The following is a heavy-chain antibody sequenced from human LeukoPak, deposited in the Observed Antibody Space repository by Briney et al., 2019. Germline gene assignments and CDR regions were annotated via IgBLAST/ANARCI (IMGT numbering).Heavy chain of an antibody. D-gene: IGHD2-2*02. Sequence: SETLSLTCTVSGGSISSSSYYWGWIRQPPGKGLEWIGSIYYSGSTYYNPSLKSRVTISVDTSKNQFSLKLSSVTAADTAVYYCARVVYCSSTSCYNWYFDLWGRGTLVTVSS. CDR2: IYYSGST. CDR3: ARVVYCSSTSCYNWYFDL. V-gene: IGHV4-39*07. J-gene: IGHJ2*01. CDR1: GGSISSSSYY.